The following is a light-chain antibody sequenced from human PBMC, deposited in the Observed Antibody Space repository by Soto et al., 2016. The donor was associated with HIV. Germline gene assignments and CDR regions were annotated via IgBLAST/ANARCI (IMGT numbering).Light chain of an antibody. CDR2: DDS. Sequence: SYELTQSPSVSVAPGKTARIACGGNNIGSKSVHWYQQKPGQAPVLVVYDDSDRPSGIPERFSGSNSGNTATLTISRVEAGDEADFYCQVWDSSSDHPGVFGTGTKVTVL. CDR1: NIGSKS. CDR3: QVWDSSSDHPGV. J-gene: IGLJ1*01. V-gene: IGLV3-21*03.